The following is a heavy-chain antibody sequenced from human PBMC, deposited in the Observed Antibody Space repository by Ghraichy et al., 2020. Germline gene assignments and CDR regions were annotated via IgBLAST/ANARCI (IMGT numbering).Heavy chain of an antibody. J-gene: IGHJ4*02. Sequence: SETLSLTCAVYGGSFSGYYWSWIRQPPGKGLEWIGEINHSGSTNYNPSLKSRVTISVDTPKNQFSLKLSSVTAADTAVYYCASLQGDSNFNYFDYWGQGTLVTVSS. D-gene: IGHD4-11*01. V-gene: IGHV4-34*01. CDR1: GGSFSGYY. CDR2: INHSGST. CDR3: ASLQGDSNFNYFDY.